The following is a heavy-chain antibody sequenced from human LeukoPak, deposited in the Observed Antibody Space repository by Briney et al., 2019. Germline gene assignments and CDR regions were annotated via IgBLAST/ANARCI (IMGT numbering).Heavy chain of an antibody. CDR3: ARVYYYDSSGYELPFDAFDI. Sequence: GGSLRLSCAASGFSFSSYTMSWVRQAPGKGLEWVSGISGNGGTTYYADSVKGRFTISRDNSKNTLYLQMNSLRAEDTAVYYCARVYYYDSSGYELPFDAFDIWGQGTMVTVSS. CDR1: GFSFSSYT. D-gene: IGHD3-22*01. V-gene: IGHV3-23*01. J-gene: IGHJ3*02. CDR2: ISGNGGTT.